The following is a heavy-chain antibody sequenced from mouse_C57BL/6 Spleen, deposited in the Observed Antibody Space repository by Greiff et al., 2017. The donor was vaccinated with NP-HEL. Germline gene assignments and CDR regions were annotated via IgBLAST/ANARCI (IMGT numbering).Heavy chain of an antibody. CDR1: GYTFTSYG. J-gene: IGHJ1*03. CDR2: IYPRSGNT. D-gene: IGHD1-1*01. V-gene: IGHV1-81*01. Sequence: VQLQESGAELARPGASVKLSCKASGYTFTSYGISWVKQRTGQGLEWIGEIYPRSGNTYYNEKFKGKATLTADKSSSTAYMELRSLTSEDSAVYFCARCPFITTVVEGWYLDVWGTGTTVTVSS. CDR3: ARCPFITTVVEGWYLDV.